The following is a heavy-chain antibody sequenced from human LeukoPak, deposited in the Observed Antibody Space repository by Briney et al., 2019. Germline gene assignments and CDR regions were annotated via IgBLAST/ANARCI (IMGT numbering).Heavy chain of an antibody. CDR3: ARDFGDLIAVAPDPAAVYYYYGMDV. D-gene: IGHD6-19*01. Sequence: ASVKVSCKASGGTFSSYAISWVRQAPGQGLEWMGGIIPIFGTANYAQKFQGRVTITADESTSTAYMELSSLRSEDTAVYYCARDFGDLIAVAPDPAAVYYYYGMDVWGQGTTVTVSS. V-gene: IGHV1-69*13. CDR1: GGTFSSYA. CDR2: IIPIFGTA. J-gene: IGHJ6*02.